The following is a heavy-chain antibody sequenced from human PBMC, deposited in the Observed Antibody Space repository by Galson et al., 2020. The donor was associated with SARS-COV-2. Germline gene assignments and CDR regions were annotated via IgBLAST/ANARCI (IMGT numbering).Heavy chain of an antibody. CDR3: ARDGGTELTIDWFLDY. CDR2: ISPYNGNT. J-gene: IGHJ4*02. Sequence: ASVKVSCKASGYIFKNYGITWVRQAPGQGLEWMAWISPYNGNTNNAPKFQGRVTMTSDTFTSTAYLELRSLRSDDTAFYYCARDGGTELTIDWFLDYWGQGTLVTVSS. V-gene: IGHV1-18*04. D-gene: IGHD3-9*01. CDR1: GYIFKNYG.